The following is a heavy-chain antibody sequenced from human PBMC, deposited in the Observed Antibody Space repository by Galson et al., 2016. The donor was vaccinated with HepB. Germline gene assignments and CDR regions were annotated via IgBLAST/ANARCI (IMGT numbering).Heavy chain of an antibody. CDR2: ISSNGRST. Sequence: SLRLSCAASGFTFRNYGMHWVRQAPGRGLEYVSGISSNGRSTYYADSVKVRFTVSRDNSKNTLYLQMNNLGAADTAVYYCAKEQGLHLPFDYWGQGTLVTVSS. V-gene: IGHV3-64*04. J-gene: IGHJ4*02. CDR1: GFTFRNYG. CDR3: AKEQGLHLPFDY.